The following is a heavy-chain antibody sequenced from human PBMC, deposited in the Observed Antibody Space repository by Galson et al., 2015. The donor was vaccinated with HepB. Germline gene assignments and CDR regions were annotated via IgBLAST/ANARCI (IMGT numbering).Heavy chain of an antibody. D-gene: IGHD3-9*01. V-gene: IGHV3-23*01. CDR3: AKVGHDILTGDFTHYFYGLDA. Sequence: SLRLSCAASGFTFNNYAMTWVCQAPGKGLEWVSAIRSTGDTTYYADSVKGSFTISRDNSKNMQFLQMSGLRVEDTAIYYCAKVGHDILTGDFTHYFYGLDAWGPGTRVTVSS. CDR2: IRSTGDTT. J-gene: IGHJ6*02. CDR1: GFTFNNYA.